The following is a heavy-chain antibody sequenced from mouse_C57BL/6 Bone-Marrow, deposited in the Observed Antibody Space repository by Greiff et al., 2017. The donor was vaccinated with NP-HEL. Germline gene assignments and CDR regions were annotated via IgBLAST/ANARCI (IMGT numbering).Heavy chain of an antibody. Sequence: EVKLMESGGGLVQSGRSLRLSCATSGFTFSDFYMEWVRQAPGKGLEWIAASRNKANDYTTEYSASVKGRFIVSRDTSQSILYLQMNALRAEDTAIYYCARVNWDAMDYWGQGTSVTVSS. V-gene: IGHV7-1*01. D-gene: IGHD4-1*02. CDR2: SRNKANDYTT. CDR3: ARVNWDAMDY. CDR1: GFTFSDFY. J-gene: IGHJ4*01.